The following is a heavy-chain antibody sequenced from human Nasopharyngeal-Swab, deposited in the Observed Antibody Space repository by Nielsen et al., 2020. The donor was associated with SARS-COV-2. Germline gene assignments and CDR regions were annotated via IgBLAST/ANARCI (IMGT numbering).Heavy chain of an antibody. CDR2: ISAYNGNT. V-gene: IGHV1-18*01. CDR1: GYTFTSYG. D-gene: IGHD2-15*01. J-gene: IGHJ4*02. CDR3: ARVEGGYCSGGSCYYLDY. Sequence: ASVKVSCKASGYTFTSYGISWVRQAPGQGLEWIGWISAYNGNTNYAQKLQGSVTMTTDTSTSTAYIELRSLRSDDTAVYYCARVEGGYCSGGSCYYLDYWGQGTLVTVSS.